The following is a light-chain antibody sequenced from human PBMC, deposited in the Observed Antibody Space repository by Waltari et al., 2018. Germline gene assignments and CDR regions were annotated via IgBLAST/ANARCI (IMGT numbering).Light chain of an antibody. J-gene: IGKJ1*01. CDR1: QSLVHSDANPY. Sequence: VVITQSPLSLPVTLGQPASISCRSSQSLVHSDANPYLNRFQQRPGQSPRPLSYKSSRRESGVPDRFSGSGSGTDFTLKISRVEAEDIGVYYCMQGTHWPRTFGQGSKVEI. V-gene: IGKV2-30*02. CDR2: KSS. CDR3: MQGTHWPRT.